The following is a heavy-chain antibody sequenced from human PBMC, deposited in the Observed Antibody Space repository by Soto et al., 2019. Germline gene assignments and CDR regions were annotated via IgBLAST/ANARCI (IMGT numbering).Heavy chain of an antibody. CDR3: ARAPYYDFWSGSSSYYFDY. CDR2: ISAYNGNT. Sequence: ASVKVSCKASGYTFTSYGISWVRQAPGQGLEWMGWISAYNGNTNYAQKLQGRVTMTTDTSTSTAYMELRSLRSDDTAVYYCARAPYYDFWSGSSSYYFDYWGQGTLVTGSS. CDR1: GYTFTSYG. V-gene: IGHV1-18*01. D-gene: IGHD3-3*01. J-gene: IGHJ4*02.